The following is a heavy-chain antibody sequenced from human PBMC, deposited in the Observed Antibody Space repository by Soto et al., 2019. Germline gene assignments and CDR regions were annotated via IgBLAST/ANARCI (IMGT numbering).Heavy chain of an antibody. J-gene: IGHJ2*01. D-gene: IGHD5-18*01. V-gene: IGHV3-30-3*01. CDR2: ISYDGRNK. Sequence: QVQLVESGGGVVQPGRSLRLSCAASGFTFSSYAMHWVRQAPGKGLEWVAVISYDGRNKYYADSVKGRFTISRDNYKNTLYLQMNSLRAEDTAVYYCARDPLWGTAMVLWYFDLWGRGTLVTVSS. CDR3: ARDPLWGTAMVLWYFDL. CDR1: GFTFSSYA.